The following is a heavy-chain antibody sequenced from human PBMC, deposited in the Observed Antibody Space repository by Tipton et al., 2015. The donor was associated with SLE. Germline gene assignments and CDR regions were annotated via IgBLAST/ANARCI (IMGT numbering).Heavy chain of an antibody. Sequence: VQLVQSGAEVKKPRESLRISCKGSGYSFTNYWISWVRQMPGKGLEWMGRIDPSDSYTNYSPSFQGHVTISADKSISTAYLQWSSLKASDTAMYYCASGGGDWLGAFDIWGQGTMVTVSS. CDR1: GYSFTNYW. CDR2: IDPSDSYT. D-gene: IGHD2-21*02. J-gene: IGHJ3*02. CDR3: ASGGGDWLGAFDI. V-gene: IGHV5-10-1*01.